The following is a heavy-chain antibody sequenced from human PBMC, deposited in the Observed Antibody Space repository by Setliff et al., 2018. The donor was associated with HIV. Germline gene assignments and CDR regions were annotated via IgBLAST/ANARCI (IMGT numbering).Heavy chain of an antibody. V-gene: IGHV3-15*01. Sequence: PGGSLRLSCAASGFTFSNAWMSWVRQAPGKGLEWVGRIKSKTGGGTTDYAAPVKGRFTISRDDSKNTLYLQMNSLKTEDTAVYYCTTGGSSGPKHWGQGTLVTVSS. J-gene: IGHJ1*01. CDR2: IKSKTGGGTT. CDR3: TTGGSSGPKH. CDR1: GFTFSNAW. D-gene: IGHD6-19*01.